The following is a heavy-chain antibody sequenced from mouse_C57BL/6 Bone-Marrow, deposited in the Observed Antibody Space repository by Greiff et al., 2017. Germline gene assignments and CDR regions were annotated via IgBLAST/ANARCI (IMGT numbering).Heavy chain of an antibody. CDR2: ISSGSSTI. J-gene: IGHJ2*01. CDR1: GFTFSDYG. CDR3: ERLVAPLDY. Sequence: DVMLVESGGGLVKPGGSLKLSCAASGFTFSDYGMHWVRQAPEKGLEWVAYISSGSSTIYYADTVKGRFTISRDNAKNTLLLQMTSLRSEDTAMYYCERLVAPLDYWGQGTTLTVSS. V-gene: IGHV5-17*01. D-gene: IGHD1-1*01.